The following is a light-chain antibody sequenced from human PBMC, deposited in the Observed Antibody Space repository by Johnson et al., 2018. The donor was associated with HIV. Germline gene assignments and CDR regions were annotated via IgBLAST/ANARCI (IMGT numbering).Light chain of an antibody. Sequence: QAVLTQPPSVSAAPGQKVTISFSGSSSNIGNNYVSWYQQVPGTAPKLLIYDNNRRPSGIPGRFSGSKSGPSATLGITGLQTGDEADYYCGTWDSSLTSYVFGAGTKVTVL. CDR2: DNN. J-gene: IGLJ1*01. V-gene: IGLV1-51*01. CDR3: GTWDSSLTSYV. CDR1: SSNIGNNY.